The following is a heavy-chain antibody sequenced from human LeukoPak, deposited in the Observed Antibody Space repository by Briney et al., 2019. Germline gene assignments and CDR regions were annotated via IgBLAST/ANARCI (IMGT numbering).Heavy chain of an antibody. CDR2: MNPNSGNT. J-gene: IGHJ5*02. V-gene: IGHV1-8*01. CDR3: ARASDITMVRGSPNWFDP. D-gene: IGHD3-10*01. CDR1: GYTFTSYD. Sequence: ASVKVSCKASGYTFTSYDINWVRQATGQGLEWMGWMNPNSGNTGYAQKFQGRVTMTRSTSISTAYMELSSLRSEDTAVYYCARASDITMVRGSPNWFDPWGQGTLVTVSS.